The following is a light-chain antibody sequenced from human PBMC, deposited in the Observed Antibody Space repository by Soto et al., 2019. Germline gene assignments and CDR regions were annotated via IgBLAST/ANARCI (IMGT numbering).Light chain of an antibody. CDR3: SSYTSSSTYV. V-gene: IGLV2-14*01. CDR2: DVS. Sequence: QSVLTQPASVSGSPGQSITISCTGTNSDVGGYNYVSWYQQHPGKAPKLMIYDVSNRPSGVSNRFSGSKSGNTASLTISGLQAEDDADYYCSSYTSSSTYVFGAGTKLTVL. CDR1: NSDVGGYNY. J-gene: IGLJ1*01.